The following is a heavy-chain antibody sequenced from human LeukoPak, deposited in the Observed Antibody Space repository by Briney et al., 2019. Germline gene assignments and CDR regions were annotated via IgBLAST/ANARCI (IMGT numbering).Heavy chain of an antibody. CDR2: IYYSGST. V-gene: IGHV4-39*01. CDR1: GGCISSSSYY. D-gene: IGHD4-17*01. J-gene: IGHJ5*02. Sequence: SETLSLTCTASGGCISSSSYYWGWIRQPPGQGLQWIGRIYYSGSTYYNPSLKSRATISVNSSKNQFSLMQSSVTDADTAVYYCARPRNGDYVGWFDPWGQGTLVTVSS. CDR3: ARPRNGDYVGWFDP.